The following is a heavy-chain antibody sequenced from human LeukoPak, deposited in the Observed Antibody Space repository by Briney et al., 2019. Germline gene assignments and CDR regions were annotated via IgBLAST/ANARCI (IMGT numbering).Heavy chain of an antibody. J-gene: IGHJ5*02. CDR3: ARGEWRT. CDR2: ISGSGGST. D-gene: IGHD3-3*01. V-gene: IGHV3-23*01. CDR1: GFTFSSYG. Sequence: GGSLRLSCAASGFTFSSYGMSWVRQAPGKGLEWVSAISGSGGSTYYADSVKGRFTISRDDAKNSLYLQMNTLSVEDTAVYYCARGEWRTWGQGTLVTVSS.